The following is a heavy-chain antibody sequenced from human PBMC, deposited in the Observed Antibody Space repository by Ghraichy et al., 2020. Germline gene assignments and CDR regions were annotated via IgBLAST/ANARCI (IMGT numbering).Heavy chain of an antibody. CDR3: ARVYSSGFDY. J-gene: IGHJ4*02. Sequence: GESLNISCAASGFTFSSYSMNWVRQAPGKGLEWVSSISSSSSYIYYADSVKGRFTISRDNAKNSLYLQMNSLRAEDTAVYYCARVYSSGFDYWGQGTLVTVSS. D-gene: IGHD6-19*01. V-gene: IGHV3-21*01. CDR2: ISSSSSYI. CDR1: GFTFSSYS.